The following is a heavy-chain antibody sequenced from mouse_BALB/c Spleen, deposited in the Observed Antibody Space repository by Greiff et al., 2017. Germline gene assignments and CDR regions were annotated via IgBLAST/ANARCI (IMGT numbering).Heavy chain of an antibody. CDR2: ISYSGST. J-gene: IGHJ4*01. CDR3: ARYITTVVGDAMDY. Sequence: EVQLQESGPSLVKPSQTLSLTCSVTGYSITSGYSNWIRKFPGNKLEYMVYISYSGSTDYNTSLKSRISITRDTSKNQYYLQLKSVTTEDTATYYCARYITTVVGDAMDYWGQGTSVTVSS. V-gene: IGHV3-8*02. D-gene: IGHD1-1*01. CDR1: GYSITSGY.